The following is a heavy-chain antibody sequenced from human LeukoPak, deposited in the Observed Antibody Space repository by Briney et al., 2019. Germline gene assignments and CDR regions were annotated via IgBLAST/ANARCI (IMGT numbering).Heavy chain of an antibody. CDR2: IKQDGSEK. V-gene: IGHV3-7*01. D-gene: IGHD6-13*01. CDR1: AFTFSYYW. Sequence: GGSLRLSCAASAFTFSYYWMNWVRQAPGKGLEWVASIKQDGSEKYYVDSVKGRFTISRDNAKNSLYLQMNTLRAEDTAVYYCLRARGYSTYDCWGQGTLVTVSS. J-gene: IGHJ4*02. CDR3: LRARGYSTYDC.